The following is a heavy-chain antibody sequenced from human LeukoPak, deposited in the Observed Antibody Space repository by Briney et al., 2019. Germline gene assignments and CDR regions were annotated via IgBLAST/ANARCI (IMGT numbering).Heavy chain of an antibody. CDR3: AKSIAVAFYS. J-gene: IGHJ4*02. CDR2: ISGSGAGT. CDR1: GFTFSSYA. Sequence: GGSLRLSCAASGFTFSSYAMSWVRQAPGKGLEWVSSISGSGAGTYYADSVKGRFTISRDNSKNTLYLQMNSLRAEDTAVYYCAKSIAVAFYSWGQGTLVTVSS. D-gene: IGHD6-19*01. V-gene: IGHV3-23*01.